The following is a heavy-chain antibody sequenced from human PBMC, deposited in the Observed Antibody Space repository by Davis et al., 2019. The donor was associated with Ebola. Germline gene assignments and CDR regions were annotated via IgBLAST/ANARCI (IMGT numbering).Heavy chain of an antibody. CDR2: ISYDGSNK. J-gene: IGHJ4*02. CDR3: ARVAIAVAITYYFDY. CDR1: GFTFSSYA. V-gene: IGHV3-30*04. Sequence: GGSLRLSCAASGFTFSSYAMHWVRQAPGKGLEWVAVISYDGSNKYYADSVKGRFTISRDNSKNTLYLQMNSLRAEDTAVYYCARVAIAVAITYYFDYWGQGTLVTVSS. D-gene: IGHD6-19*01.